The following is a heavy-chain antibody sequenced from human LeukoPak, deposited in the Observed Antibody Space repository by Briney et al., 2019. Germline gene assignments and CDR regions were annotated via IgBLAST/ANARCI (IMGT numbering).Heavy chain of an antibody. CDR3: AADIVVVITTAPSFDY. V-gene: IGHV1-69*13. J-gene: IGHJ4*02. CDR2: IIPIFGTA. Sequence: SVKVSCKASGGTFSSYAISWVRQAPGQGLEWMGGIIPIFGTANYAQKFQGRVTITADESTSTAYMELSSLRSEDTAVYYCAADIVVVITTAPSFDYWGQGTLVTVSS. D-gene: IGHD3-22*01. CDR1: GGTFSSYA.